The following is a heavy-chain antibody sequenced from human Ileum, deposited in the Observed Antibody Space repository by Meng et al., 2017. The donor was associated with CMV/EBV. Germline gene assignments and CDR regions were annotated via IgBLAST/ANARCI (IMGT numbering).Heavy chain of an antibody. V-gene: IGHV4-39*07. CDR3: ATTGGRIPNAIFGHWFDP. J-gene: IGHJ5*02. Sequence: QLHLQEWGPGLVKPSETLSLPCTVSGGSITSNTYYWGWIRQPPGKGLEWIGSIFHSGNTYYDSSLKSRVTISVDTSKNQFSLKLNSVTAADTAVYYCATTGGRIPNAIFGHWFDPWGQGTLVTVSS. CDR2: IFHSGNT. D-gene: IGHD2-2*01. CDR1: GGSITSNTYY.